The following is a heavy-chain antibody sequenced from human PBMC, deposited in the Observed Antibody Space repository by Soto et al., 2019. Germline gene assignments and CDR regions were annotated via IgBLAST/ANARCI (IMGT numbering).Heavy chain of an antibody. V-gene: IGHV1-46*01. CDR3: ARAPFSSSSFFFDY. CDR2: INPSGGST. J-gene: IGHJ4*02. D-gene: IGHD6-6*01. CDR1: GYTFTAYF. Sequence: ASVKVSCKASGYTFTAYFMHWVRQAPGQGLEWIGIINPSGGSTNYAQKFQGRVAMTWDTSTSTVYMDLSSLRSDDTAVYYWARAPFSSSSFFFDYWGQGTLVTVSS.